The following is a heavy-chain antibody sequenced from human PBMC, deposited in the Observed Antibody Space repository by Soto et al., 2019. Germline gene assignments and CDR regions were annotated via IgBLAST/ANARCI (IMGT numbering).Heavy chain of an antibody. D-gene: IGHD2-15*01. J-gene: IGHJ4*02. CDR1: GGTLSSYT. Sequence: GASVKVSCKASGGTLSSYTFSWVRQAPGQGLEWMGRVIPNLGVTNYAKKFQGRFTIVVDTSTSTAYMELNSLRYEDTAVYYCARDKGYCSDTSCPDFDYWGQRTLDLVSS. CDR3: ARDKGYCSDTSCPDFDY. CDR2: VIPNLGVT. V-gene: IGHV1-69*04.